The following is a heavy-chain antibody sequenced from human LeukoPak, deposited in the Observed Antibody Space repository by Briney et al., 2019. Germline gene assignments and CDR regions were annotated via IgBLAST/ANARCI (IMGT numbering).Heavy chain of an antibody. Sequence: PGESLRLSCAASGFTFTTYWMSWVRQAPGKGLEWVANIKQDGTEKYYVDSVKGRFTISRDNAKNSLYLQMNSLRAEDTALYYCARGYDISDYYMDVWGKGTTVTVSS. D-gene: IGHD3-9*01. CDR3: ARGYDISDYYMDV. CDR1: GFTFTTYW. V-gene: IGHV3-7*03. J-gene: IGHJ6*03. CDR2: IKQDGTEK.